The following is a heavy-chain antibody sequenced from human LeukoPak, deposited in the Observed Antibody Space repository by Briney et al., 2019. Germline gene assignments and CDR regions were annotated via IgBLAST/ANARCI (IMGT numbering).Heavy chain of an antibody. CDR1: GGSISSYY. D-gene: IGHD6-13*01. V-gene: IGHV4-4*07. CDR2: IYTSGST. J-gene: IGHJ3*02. CDR3: AREGAFGHSSPMDI. Sequence: SETLSLTCTVSGGSISSYYWSWIRQPAGKGLEWIGRIYTSGSTNYNPSLKSRVTMSVDTSKNQFSLKLSSVTAADTAVYYCAREGAFGHSSPMDIWGQGTMVTVSS.